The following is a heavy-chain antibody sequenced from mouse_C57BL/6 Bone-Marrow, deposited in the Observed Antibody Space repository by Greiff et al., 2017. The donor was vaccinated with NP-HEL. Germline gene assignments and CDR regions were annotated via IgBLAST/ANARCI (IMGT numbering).Heavy chain of an antibody. J-gene: IGHJ4*01. CDR1: GFSLTSYG. V-gene: IGHV2-4*01. CDR3: AKNRRALYAMDY. Sequence: VKLMESGPGLVQPSQSLSITCTVSGFSLTSYGVHWVRQPPGKGLEWLGVIWSGGSTDYNAAFISRLSISKDNSKSQVFFKMNSLQADDTAIYYCAKNRRALYAMDYWGQGTSVTVSS. CDR2: IWSGGST. D-gene: IGHD3-3*01.